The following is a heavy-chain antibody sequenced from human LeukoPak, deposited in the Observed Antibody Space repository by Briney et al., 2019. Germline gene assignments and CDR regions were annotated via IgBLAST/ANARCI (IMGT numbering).Heavy chain of an antibody. CDR1: GFTFSSYW. CDR2: IKQDGSEK. D-gene: IGHD3-10*01. V-gene: IGHV3-7*03. CDR3: AKDYYGSGSLFDY. Sequence: GGSLRLSCAASGFTFSSYWMSWVRQAPGKGLEWVANIKQDGSEKYYVDSVKGRFTISRDNAKNSLYLQMNSLRAEDTAVYYCAKDYYGSGSLFDYWGQGTLVTVSS. J-gene: IGHJ4*02.